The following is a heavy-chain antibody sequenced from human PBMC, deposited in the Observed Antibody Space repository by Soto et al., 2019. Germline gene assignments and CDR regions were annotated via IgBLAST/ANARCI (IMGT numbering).Heavy chain of an antibody. J-gene: IGHJ4*02. CDR1: GYTFTGYY. Sequence: GTSVKVSCKASGYTFTGYYMHWARQAPGQGLEWMGWISAYNGNTNYAQKLQGRVTMTTDTSTSTAYMELRSLRSDDTAVYYCARGRYDFWSGYPEDYWGQGTLVTVSS. CDR2: ISAYNGNT. V-gene: IGHV1-18*04. D-gene: IGHD3-3*01. CDR3: ARGRYDFWSGYPEDY.